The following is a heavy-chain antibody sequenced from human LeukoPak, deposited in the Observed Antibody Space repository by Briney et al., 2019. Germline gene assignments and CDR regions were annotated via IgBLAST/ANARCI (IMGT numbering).Heavy chain of an antibody. CDR3: ARVADYYDSSGAYDY. CDR1: GYNFFTYG. V-gene: IGHV1-69*13. CDR2: IIPIFGTA. J-gene: IGHJ4*02. D-gene: IGHD3-22*01. Sequence: AASVKVSCKASGYNFFTYGITWVRQAPGQGLEWMGGIIPIFGTANYAQKFQGRVTITADESTSTAYMELSSLRSEDTAVYYCARVADYYDSSGAYDYWGQGTLVTVSS.